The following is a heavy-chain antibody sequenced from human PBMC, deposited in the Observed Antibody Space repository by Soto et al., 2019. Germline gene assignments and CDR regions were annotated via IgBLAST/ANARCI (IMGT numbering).Heavy chain of an antibody. CDR1: GGTFSSYA. J-gene: IGHJ4*02. D-gene: IGHD1-7*01. CDR3: ASAKDWNYQSDY. Sequence: QVQLVQSGAEVKKPGSSVKVSCKASGGTFSSYAISWVRQAPGQGLEWMGGIIPIFGTANYAQKFQGRVTITADESKSTAYMELRSLRSEDTAVYYCASAKDWNYQSDYWGQGTLVTVSS. CDR2: IIPIFGTA. V-gene: IGHV1-69*01.